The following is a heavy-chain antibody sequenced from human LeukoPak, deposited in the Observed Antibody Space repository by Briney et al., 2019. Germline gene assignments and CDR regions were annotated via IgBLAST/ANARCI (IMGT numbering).Heavy chain of an antibody. J-gene: IGHJ4*02. Sequence: PGGSLRLSCAASGFTLSNYGMHWVRQAPGKGLECVAVISNDGSNKYYADSVKGRFTISRDTSKNTLYVQMNSLRAEDTAVYYCAKSAFYDNSGYLDYWGQGSLVTVSS. CDR3: AKSAFYDNSGYLDY. D-gene: IGHD3-22*01. CDR2: ISNDGSNK. CDR1: GFTLSNYG. V-gene: IGHV3-30*18.